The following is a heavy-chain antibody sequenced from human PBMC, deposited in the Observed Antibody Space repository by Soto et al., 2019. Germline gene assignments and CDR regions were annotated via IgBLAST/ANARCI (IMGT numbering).Heavy chain of an antibody. CDR2: IFYSGST. V-gene: IGHV4-39*01. CDR1: GGSISSSSYY. Sequence: SETLSLTCTVSGGSISSSSYYWGWIRQPPGKGLEWIGSIFYSGSTYYNPSLKSRVTISVDTSKNQFSLKLTSVTAADTAVYYCARNSPDYYSLGAFDIWGQGTMVTV. CDR3: ARNSPDYYSLGAFDI. D-gene: IGHD2-21*01. J-gene: IGHJ3*02.